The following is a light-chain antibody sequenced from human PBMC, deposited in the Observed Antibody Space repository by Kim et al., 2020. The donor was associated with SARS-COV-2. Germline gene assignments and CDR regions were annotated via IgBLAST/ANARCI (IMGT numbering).Light chain of an antibody. V-gene: IGKV1-39*01. CDR1: QDISRY. CDR3: QQTYSASRT. J-gene: IGKJ1*01. CDR2: TAS. Sequence: DIQMTQSPSSLSASVVDRVTITCRASQDISRYLNWYQQKPGKAPKLLIYTASSLQSGVPSRFTGSGSETDFTLTISSLHPEDFATYYCQQTYSASRTFGQGTKVDIK.